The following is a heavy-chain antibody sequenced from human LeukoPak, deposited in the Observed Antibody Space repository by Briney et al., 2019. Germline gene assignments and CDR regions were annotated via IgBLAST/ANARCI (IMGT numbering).Heavy chain of an antibody. CDR2: IGTGYDT. D-gene: IGHD1-26*01. J-gene: IGHJ4*02. CDR1: GFTFSSYD. Sequence: GGSLRLSCAASGFTFSSYDMHWVRQATGKGLEWVSAIGTGYDTYYPGPVKGRFAISRENAKNSLYLQMNSLRVEDTAVYYCARQKTPHGNFDYWGQGTLVTVSS. CDR3: ARQKTPHGNFDY. V-gene: IGHV3-13*01.